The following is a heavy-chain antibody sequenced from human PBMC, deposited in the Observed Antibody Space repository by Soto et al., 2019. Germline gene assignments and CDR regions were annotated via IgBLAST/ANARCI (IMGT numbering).Heavy chain of an antibody. Sequence: GGSLRLSCAASGFTFSSYAMHWVRQAPGKGLEWVAVISYDGSNKYYADSVKGRFTISRDDSKNTLYLQMNSLRAEDTAVYYCARDGNIVVVVAATGWFDPWGQGTLVTVSS. V-gene: IGHV3-30-3*01. CDR1: GFTFSSYA. D-gene: IGHD2-15*01. CDR2: ISYDGSNK. J-gene: IGHJ5*02. CDR3: ARDGNIVVVVAATGWFDP.